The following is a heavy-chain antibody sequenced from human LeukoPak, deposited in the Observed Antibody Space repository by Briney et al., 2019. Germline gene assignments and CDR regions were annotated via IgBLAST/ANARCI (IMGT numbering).Heavy chain of an antibody. J-gene: IGHJ4*02. Sequence: PGGSLRLSCAASGFTFSSYAMSWVRQAPGKELEWVSAISGSGGSTYYADSVKGRFTISRDNSKNTLYLQMNSLRAEDTAVYYCAKVPYYYDSSGYYYFDYWGQGILVTVPS. CDR2: ISGSGGST. V-gene: IGHV3-23*01. CDR3: AKVPYYYDSSGYYYFDY. CDR1: GFTFSSYA. D-gene: IGHD3-22*01.